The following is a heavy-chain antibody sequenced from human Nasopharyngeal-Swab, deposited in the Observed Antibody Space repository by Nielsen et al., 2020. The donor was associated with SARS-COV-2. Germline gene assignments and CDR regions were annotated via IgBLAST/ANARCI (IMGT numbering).Heavy chain of an antibody. CDR2: TYYGSKWYN. D-gene: IGHD3-9*01. J-gene: IGHJ4*02. CDR1: GDSVSSNNVG. V-gene: IGHV6-1*01. Sequence: QTLSLTCAISGDSVSSNNVGWNWIRQSPSRGLEWLGRTYYGSKWYNHYAPSVKSRVTIKPDTSKNQFFLQMDSVTPEDSAVYYCARGFLQTGFDYWGQGTLVTVSS. CDR3: ARGFLQTGFDY.